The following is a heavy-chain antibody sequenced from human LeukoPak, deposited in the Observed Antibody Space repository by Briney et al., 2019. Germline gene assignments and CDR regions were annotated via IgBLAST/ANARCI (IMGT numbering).Heavy chain of an antibody. D-gene: IGHD3-3*01. CDR1: GFTFSSYG. Sequence: GGSLRLSCAASGFTFSSYGMHWVLQAPGKGQEWLAVISYDGSNKYYADSVKGRFTISRDNSKNTLYLQMNSLRAEDTAVYYCAKGRFLEWLRYYYYGMDVWGQGTTVTVSS. CDR2: ISYDGSNK. V-gene: IGHV3-30*18. CDR3: AKGRFLEWLRYYYYGMDV. J-gene: IGHJ6*02.